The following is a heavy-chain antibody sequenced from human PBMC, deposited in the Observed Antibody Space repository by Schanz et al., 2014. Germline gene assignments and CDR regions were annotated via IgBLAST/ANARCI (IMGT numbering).Heavy chain of an antibody. CDR2: MNESHSTI. CDR1: GFTFGDYA. J-gene: IGHJ4*02. D-gene: IGHD5-12*01. Sequence: ERLVESGGGVVQPGRSLRLSCAASGFTFGDYAMTWVRQAPGKGLEWVSAMNESHSTIYYADSVRGRFTISRDNAENTLFLQMNSLRAEDTAVYYCARKVVATIGGYYDNWGQGTLVIVSS. V-gene: IGHV3-23*04. CDR3: ARKVVATIGGYYDN.